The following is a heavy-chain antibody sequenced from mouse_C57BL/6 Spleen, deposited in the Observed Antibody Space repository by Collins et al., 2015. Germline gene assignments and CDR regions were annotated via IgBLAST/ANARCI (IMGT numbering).Heavy chain of an antibody. V-gene: IGHV2-9*02. CDR1: GFSLTSYG. Sequence: QVQLKESGPGLVAPSQSLSITCTVSGFSLTSYGVHWVRQPPGKGLEWLGVIWAGGSTNYNSALMSRLSISKDNSKSQVFLKMNSLQTDDTAMYYCARDIGLPYCGNGRFAYWGQGTLVTVSA. CDR3: ARDIGLPYCGNGRFAY. CDR2: IWAGGST. J-gene: IGHJ3*01. D-gene: IGHD2-10*01.